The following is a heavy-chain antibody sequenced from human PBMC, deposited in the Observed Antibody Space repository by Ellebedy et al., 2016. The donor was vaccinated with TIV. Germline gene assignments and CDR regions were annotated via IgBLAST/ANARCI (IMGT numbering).Heavy chain of an antibody. Sequence: GGSLRLSXAASGFSFTNAWMSWVRQAPGKGLEWLGRIKSKTDGGTTDYAAPVHGRFTISRDDSKNTLYLQMNSLKTEDTGVYLCTSAYHHYVWGTYRYTSDYWGQGTLVTVSS. CDR3: TSAYHHYVWGTYRYTSDY. CDR2: IKSKTDGGTT. V-gene: IGHV3-15*01. J-gene: IGHJ4*02. D-gene: IGHD3-16*02. CDR1: GFSFTNAW.